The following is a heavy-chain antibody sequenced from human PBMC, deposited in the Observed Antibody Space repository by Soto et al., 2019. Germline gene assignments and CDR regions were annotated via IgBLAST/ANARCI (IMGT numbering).Heavy chain of an antibody. D-gene: IGHD4-17*01. J-gene: IGHJ5*02. V-gene: IGHV2-5*02. CDR2: IYWDDDR. CDR3: AHRTTTVTWWFDP. CDR1: GFSLTTSGVG. Sequence: QITLKESGPTLVKPTQTLTLTCTFSGFSLTTSGVGVGCIRQPPGKALEWLALIYWDDDRRYSPALKIRLTIPKATSKNQVVLTMTNMDTADTATYFCAHRTTTVTWWFDPWGQGTLVTVSS.